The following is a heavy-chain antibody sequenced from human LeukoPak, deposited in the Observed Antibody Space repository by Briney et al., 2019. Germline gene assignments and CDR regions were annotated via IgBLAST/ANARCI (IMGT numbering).Heavy chain of an antibody. CDR1: GFTFSDYY. J-gene: IGHJ5*02. CDR3: ARHYGP. V-gene: IGHV4-39*01. CDR2: IYSSGST. Sequence: GSLRLSCAASGFTFSDYYWGWIRQPPGKGLEWIGSIYSSGSTYYNPSLKSRVTISVDTSKNQFSLKLTSVTAADTAVYYCARHYGPWGQGTLVTVSS. D-gene: IGHD4-17*01.